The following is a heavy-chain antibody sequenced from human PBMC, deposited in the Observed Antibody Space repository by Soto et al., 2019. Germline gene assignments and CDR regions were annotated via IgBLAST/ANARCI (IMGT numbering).Heavy chain of an antibody. D-gene: IGHD2-2*01. CDR2: ISSSSSYI. V-gene: IGHV3-21*01. J-gene: IGHJ3*02. CDR3: ARDSAYCSSTSCPFNDAFDI. Sequence: GGSLRLSCAASGFTFSSYSMNWVRQAPGKGLEWVSSISSSSSYIYYADSVKGRFTISRDNAKNSLYLQMNSLRAEDTAVYYCARDSAYCSSTSCPFNDAFDIWGQGTMVTVSS. CDR1: GFTFSSYS.